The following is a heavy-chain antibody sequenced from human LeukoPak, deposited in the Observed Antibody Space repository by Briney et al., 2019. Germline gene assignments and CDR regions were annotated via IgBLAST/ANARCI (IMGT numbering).Heavy chain of an antibody. CDR3: ARLGGFGGSYYYNY. Sequence: PSETLSLTCAVYGGSFSGYYWSWIRQPPGKGLEWIGEINHSGSTNYNPSLKSRVTISVDTSKNQFSLKLSSVTAADTAVYYYARLGGFGGSYYYNYWGQGTLVTVSS. V-gene: IGHV4-34*01. D-gene: IGHD1-26*01. CDR2: INHSGST. CDR1: GGSFSGYY. J-gene: IGHJ4*02.